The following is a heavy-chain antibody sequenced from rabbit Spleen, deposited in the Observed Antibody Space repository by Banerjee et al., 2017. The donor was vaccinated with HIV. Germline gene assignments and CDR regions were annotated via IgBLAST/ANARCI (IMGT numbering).Heavy chain of an antibody. CDR3: ARDLVAVIGWNFNL. CDR2: INAITGRA. V-gene: IGHV1S40*01. Sequence: QSLEESGGDLVKPEGSLTLTCKASGFDFSSSFLSWVRQAPGKGLQWIACINAITGRAVYASWAKGRFTMSRTSSTKVTLQMTSLTAADTATYFCARDLVAVIGWNFNLWGPGTLVTVS. D-gene: IGHD1-1*01. CDR1: GFDFSSSF. J-gene: IGHJ4*01.